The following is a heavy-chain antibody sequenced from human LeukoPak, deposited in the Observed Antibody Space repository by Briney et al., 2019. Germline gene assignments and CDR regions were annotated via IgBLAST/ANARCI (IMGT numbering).Heavy chain of an antibody. CDR3: ARGAMIRGELYFFDY. CDR2: IYARGET. Sequence: PSETLSLTCTVSGAYICLHYWSWIWPPPGGGLEWIGYIYARGETNYNTSLKSQVSMSVDTSRSQFSLMLNSVTAAGTAVYYCARGAMIRGELYFFDYWGQGNLVTVSS. D-gene: IGHD3-10*01. J-gene: IGHJ4*02. CDR1: GAYICLHY. V-gene: IGHV4-59*11.